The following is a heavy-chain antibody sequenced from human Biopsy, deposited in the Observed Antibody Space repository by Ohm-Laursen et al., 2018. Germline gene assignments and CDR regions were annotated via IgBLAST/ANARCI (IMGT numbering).Heavy chain of an antibody. J-gene: IGHJ6*02. CDR2: ISETSSHI. CDR3: ARGSSRRAREGGMDV. D-gene: IGHD6-6*01. V-gene: IGHV3-21*01. CDR1: GYSVSSYD. Sequence: ETLSLTCAASGYSVSSYDMNWVRQAPGKGLEWISYISETSSHIYDADSVRGRFTVARDIAKNSLYLQLNSLRVEDTAVYYCARGSSRRAREGGMDVWGQGTTVTVSS.